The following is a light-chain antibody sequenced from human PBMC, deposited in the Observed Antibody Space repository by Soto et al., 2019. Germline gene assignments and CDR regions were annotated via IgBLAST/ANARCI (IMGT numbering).Light chain of an antibody. CDR3: SSYTSRSTLV. J-gene: IGLJ1*01. V-gene: IGLV1-40*01. CDR1: SSNIGADND. Sequence: QSVLTQPPSVSGAPGQGVTISCTGSSSNIGADNDVHWYQQLPGTAPKLLIYDNTNRPSGVPDRFSGSKSGTSASLAITGLQTEDEADYYCSSYTSRSTLVFGTGTKLTVL. CDR2: DNT.